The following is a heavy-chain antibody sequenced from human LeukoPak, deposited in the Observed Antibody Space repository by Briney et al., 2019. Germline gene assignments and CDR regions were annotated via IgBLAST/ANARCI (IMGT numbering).Heavy chain of an antibody. D-gene: IGHD3-10*01. CDR1: GISLSNYA. V-gene: IGHV3-23*05. Sequence: GGSLRLSCVVSGISLSNYAMTWVRQAPGKGLEWVSAIYSRGGMYDAASVRGRFTISRDTSRNTLDLQMNSLRLEDTAVYYCVKGSGIPGRHGYYYYLDVWGNGTTVTVSS. CDR3: VKGSGIPGRHGYYYYLDV. CDR2: IYSRGGM. J-gene: IGHJ6*03.